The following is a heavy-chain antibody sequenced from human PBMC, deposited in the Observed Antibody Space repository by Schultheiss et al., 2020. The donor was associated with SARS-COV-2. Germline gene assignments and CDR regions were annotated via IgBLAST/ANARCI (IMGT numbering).Heavy chain of an antibody. V-gene: IGHV3-21*01. J-gene: IGHJ6*02. CDR3: ARDMAVAGTTDYYYGMDV. CDR1: GFSFSGYW. Sequence: GGSLRLSFVASGFSFSGYWMHWVRQAPGKGLVWVSSISSSSSYIYYADSVKGRFTISRDNAKNSLYLQMNSLRAEDTAVYYCARDMAVAGTTDYYYGMDVWGQGTTVTVSS. D-gene: IGHD6-19*01. CDR2: ISSSSSYI.